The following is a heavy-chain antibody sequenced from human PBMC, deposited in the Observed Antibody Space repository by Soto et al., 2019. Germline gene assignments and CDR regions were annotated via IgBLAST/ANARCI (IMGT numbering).Heavy chain of an antibody. CDR2: IYHSGST. V-gene: IGHV4-30-2*01. Sequence: SETLSLTCAVSGGSISSGGYSWSWIRQPPGEGLEWIGYIYHSGSTYYNPSLKSRVTISVDRSKNQFSLKLSSVTAADTAVYYCARESLHNWFDPWGQGTLVTVSS. J-gene: IGHJ5*02. CDR1: GGSISSGGYS. CDR3: ARESLHNWFDP.